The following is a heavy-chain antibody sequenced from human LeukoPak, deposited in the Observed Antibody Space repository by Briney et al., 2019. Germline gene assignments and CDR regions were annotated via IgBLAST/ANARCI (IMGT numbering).Heavy chain of an antibody. CDR2: IFYSGTT. J-gene: IGHJ3*02. V-gene: IGHV4-59*11. CDR1: GGSISSHF. CDR3: ARSLQFSRGSYFTRGDAFDI. Sequence: PSETLSLTCTVSGGSISSHFWSWLRQPPGKGLEWIGYIFYSGTTKYNPSLRSRVTISVDKSKNQFSLKLSSVTAADTAVYYCARSLQFSRGSYFTRGDAFDIWGQGTMVTVSS. D-gene: IGHD1-26*01.